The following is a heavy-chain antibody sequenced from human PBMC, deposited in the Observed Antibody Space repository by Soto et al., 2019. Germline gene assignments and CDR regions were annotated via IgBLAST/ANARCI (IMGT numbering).Heavy chain of an antibody. CDR2: INHSGST. J-gene: IGHJ4*02. CDR3: ARHAGDHHY. CDR1: GGSFSGYY. D-gene: IGHD2-21*02. Sequence: SETLSLTCAVYGGSFSGYYWSWIRQPPGKGLEWIGEINHSGSTNYNPSLKSRVTISVDTSKNQFSLKLSSVTAADTAVYYCARHAGDHHYWGQGTLVTVSS. V-gene: IGHV4-34*01.